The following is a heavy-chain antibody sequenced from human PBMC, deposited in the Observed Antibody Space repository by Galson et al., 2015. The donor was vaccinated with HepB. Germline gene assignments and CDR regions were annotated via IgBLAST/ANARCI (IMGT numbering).Heavy chain of an antibody. CDR3: ARLGDLSGNSSA. J-gene: IGHJ5*02. Sequence: SLRLSCAASGFTFSGSAIHWVRQTSGKGLEWVARIGSKANNYAKAYAASVKGRFTIFRDDSKNTAFLQMNTLKTEDTAVYYCARLGDLSGNSSAWGQGTLVTVSS. V-gene: IGHV3-73*01. D-gene: IGHD2/OR15-2a*01. CDR2: IGSKANNYAK. CDR1: GFTFSGSA.